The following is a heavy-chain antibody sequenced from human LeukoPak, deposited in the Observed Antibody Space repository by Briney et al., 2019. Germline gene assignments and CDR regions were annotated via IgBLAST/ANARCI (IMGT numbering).Heavy chain of an antibody. Sequence: ETLSLTCAVYGGSFSGYYWTWIRQPPGKGLEWIGEINHSGNTNYNPSLKSRVAISVDTSKNQFSLKLSSVIAADMAMYYCARSKDGSGFAAYWGQGTQVTVSS. J-gene: IGHJ4*02. V-gene: IGHV4-34*01. CDR2: INHSGNT. D-gene: IGHD3-22*01. CDR3: ARSKDGSGFAAY. CDR1: GGSFSGYY.